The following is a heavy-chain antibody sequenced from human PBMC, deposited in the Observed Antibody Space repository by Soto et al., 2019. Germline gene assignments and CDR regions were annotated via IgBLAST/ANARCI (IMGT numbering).Heavy chain of an antibody. Sequence: SETLSLTCSVSGASIISDGYYWTRIRQHPGKGLEWLGYIHYSGGATYSPSYNPSLKSRIAISVDTSKRLFSLKLTSVSAADTAVYYCASLYSSIDYYYYGMDVWGQGTTVTVSS. J-gene: IGHJ6*02. CDR2: IHYSGGATYSP. CDR3: ASLYSSIDYYYYGMDV. CDR1: GASIISDGYY. D-gene: IGHD6-13*01. V-gene: IGHV4-31*03.